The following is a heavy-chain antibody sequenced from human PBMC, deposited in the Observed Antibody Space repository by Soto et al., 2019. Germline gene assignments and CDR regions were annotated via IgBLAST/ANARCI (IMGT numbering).Heavy chain of an antibody. D-gene: IGHD3-22*01. CDR3: TTDRTPYYYASSGYYYFDF. CDR2: IKSKTDGGTT. CDR1: GFPFNNAW. J-gene: IGHJ4*02. Sequence: PGGSLRLSCATSGFPFNNAWMNWVRQAPGKGLEWVGHIKSKTDGGTTDYAAPVKGRFTISGDDSKNTVYLQMNSLKTEDTAVYYCTTDRTPYYYASSGYYYFDFWGQGTLVTVSS. V-gene: IGHV3-15*07.